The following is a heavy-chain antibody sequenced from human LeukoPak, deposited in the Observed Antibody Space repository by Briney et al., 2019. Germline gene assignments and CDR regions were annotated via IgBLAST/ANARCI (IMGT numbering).Heavy chain of an antibody. D-gene: IGHD3-10*01. CDR2: IYYSGST. V-gene: IGHV4-39*02. CDR1: GGSISSSSYY. Sequence: PSETLSLTCTVSGGSISSSSYYWGWIRQPPGKGLEWIGSIYYSGSTYYNPSLKSRVTISVDTSKNQFSLKLSSVTAADTAVYYCARESGELLRYSYYGMDVWGQGTTVTVSS. CDR3: ARESGELLRYSYYGMDV. J-gene: IGHJ6*02.